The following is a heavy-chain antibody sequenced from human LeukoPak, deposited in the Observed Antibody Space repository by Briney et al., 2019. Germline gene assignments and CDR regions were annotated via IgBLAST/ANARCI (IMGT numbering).Heavy chain of an antibody. J-gene: IGHJ4*02. CDR3: AKHRENYGDSCLDDY. Sequence: ETLSLTCAVYGGSFSGYYWSWVRQAPGKGLEWVSGVSGSGGSTHYADSVKGRFTISRDNSKNTLFLQMNSLRAEDTAVYYCAKHRENYGDSCLDDYWGQGTLVTVSS. D-gene: IGHD4-17*01. V-gene: IGHV3-23*01. CDR1: GGSFSGYY. CDR2: VSGSGGST.